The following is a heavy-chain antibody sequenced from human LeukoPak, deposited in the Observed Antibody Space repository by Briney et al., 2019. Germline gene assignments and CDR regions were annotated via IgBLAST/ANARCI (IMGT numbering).Heavy chain of an antibody. D-gene: IGHD1-14*01. Sequence: ASVKVSCKTSGYPFSTWEINWVRQAAGQGLEWLGWVHPDSGNTDYAQKFRGRVTMSRDTSTSAAYMELSGLRLDDTAVYFCARGPRNDPWGQGTLVTVSS. V-gene: IGHV1-8*01. CDR3: ARGPRNDP. J-gene: IGHJ5*02. CDR2: VHPDSGNT. CDR1: GYPFSTWE.